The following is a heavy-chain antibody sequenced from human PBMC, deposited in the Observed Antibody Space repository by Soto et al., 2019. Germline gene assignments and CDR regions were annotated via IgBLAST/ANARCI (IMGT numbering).Heavy chain of an antibody. J-gene: IGHJ4*02. CDR3: AIDYSGSGTYYF. D-gene: IGHD3-10*01. V-gene: IGHV3-72*01. Sequence: EVQLVESGGGLVQPGGSLRLSCAGSGFTLSDHYIDWVRQAPGKGLEWVGRSRDKPQGYSTAYAASVKGRFTTSRDNDKNSLYLEMKSLRAEDTAVYYCAIDYSGSGTYYFWGQGTLVTVSS. CDR2: SRDKPQGYST. CDR1: GFTLSDHY.